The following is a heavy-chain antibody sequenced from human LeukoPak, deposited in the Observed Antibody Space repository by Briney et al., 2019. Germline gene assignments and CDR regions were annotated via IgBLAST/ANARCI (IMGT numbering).Heavy chain of an antibody. CDR1: GGSFSGYY. Sequence: PSETLSLTCAVYGGSFSGYYWSWIRQPPGKGLEWIGEINHSGRTNYNPSLKSRVTISVDTSKNQFSLKLSSVTAADTAVYYCARGRIAVAGISTYYYYYYGMDVWGQGTTVTVSS. J-gene: IGHJ6*02. V-gene: IGHV4-34*01. D-gene: IGHD6-19*01. CDR3: ARGRIAVAGISTYYYYYYGMDV. CDR2: INHSGRT.